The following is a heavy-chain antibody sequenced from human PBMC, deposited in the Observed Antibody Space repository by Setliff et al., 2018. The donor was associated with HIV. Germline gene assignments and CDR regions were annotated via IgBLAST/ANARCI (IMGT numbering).Heavy chain of an antibody. V-gene: IGHV4-59*11. CDR2: IHHSWST. D-gene: IGHD1-1*01. CDR1: GDFSNIQW. J-gene: IGHJ4*02. Sequence: SETLSLTCTVSGDFSNIQWWTWMRQSPGLGLQWIGSIHHSWSTYYDPSLKNRVTLSVDTSNNQVSLTLTSVTAADTAVYYCAKQPGGHSFFDYWGQGILVTVSS. CDR3: AKQPGGHSFFDY.